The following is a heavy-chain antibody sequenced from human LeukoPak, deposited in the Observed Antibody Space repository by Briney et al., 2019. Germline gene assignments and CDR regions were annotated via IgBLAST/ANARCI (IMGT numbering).Heavy chain of an antibody. CDR2: IYYSGST. CDR3: ARQGGIAVAPRFWYFDL. J-gene: IGHJ2*01. CDR1: GGSISSYY. V-gene: IGHV4-59*08. Sequence: PSETLSLTCTVSGGSISSYYWSWIRQPPGKGLEWIGYIYYSGSTNYNPSLKSRVTISVDTSKNQFSLKLSSVTAADTAVYYCARQGGIAVAPRFWYFDLWGRGTLVTVSS. D-gene: IGHD6-19*01.